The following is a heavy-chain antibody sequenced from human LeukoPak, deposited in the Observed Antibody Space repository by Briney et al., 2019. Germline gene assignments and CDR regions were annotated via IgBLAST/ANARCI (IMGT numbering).Heavy chain of an antibody. V-gene: IGHV1-3*01. Sequence: GASVKVSCKASGYTFTSYAMHWVRQAPGQRLEWMGWINAGNGNTKYSQKFQGRVTITRDTSASTAYMELSSLRSEDTAVYYCARMDTAMVADAFDIWGQGTMVTVSS. CDR3: ARMDTAMVADAFDI. CDR2: INAGNGNT. J-gene: IGHJ3*02. CDR1: GYTFTSYA. D-gene: IGHD5-18*01.